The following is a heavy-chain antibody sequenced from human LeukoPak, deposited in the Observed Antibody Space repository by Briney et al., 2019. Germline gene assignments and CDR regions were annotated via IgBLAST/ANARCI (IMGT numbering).Heavy chain of an antibody. CDR2: INPSGGST. J-gene: IGHJ5*02. CDR3: ARDGEYQLLSYNWFDP. Sequence: ASVKVSCKASGYTFTSYYMHWVRQAPGQGLEWMGIINPSGGSTSYAQKFQGRVTMTRDTSTSTVYMELSSLRSEDTAVYYCARDGEYQLLSYNWFDPWGQGTLVTVPS. V-gene: IGHV1-46*01. D-gene: IGHD2-2*01. CDR1: GYTFTSYY.